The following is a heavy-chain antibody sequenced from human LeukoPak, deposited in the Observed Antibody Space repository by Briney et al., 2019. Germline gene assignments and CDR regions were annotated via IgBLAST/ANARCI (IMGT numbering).Heavy chain of an antibody. CDR3: ASQSSPRY. CDR1: GGSISSYY. V-gene: IGHV4-59*01. D-gene: IGHD6-13*01. Sequence: SETLSLTCTVSGGSISSYYWSWIRQPPGKGLEWIGFLHYSGSTNYNPSLKSRVTISVDTTKNHLSLKLTSVTAADTAVYYCASQSSPRYWGQGVLVTVSS. J-gene: IGHJ4*02. CDR2: LHYSGST.